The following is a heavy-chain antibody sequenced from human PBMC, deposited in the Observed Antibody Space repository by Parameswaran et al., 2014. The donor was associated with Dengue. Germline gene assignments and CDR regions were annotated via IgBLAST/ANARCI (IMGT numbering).Heavy chain of an antibody. CDR2: IDPSDSYT. CDR3: ATIDYYYYYGMDV. Sequence: VRQMPGKGLEWMGRIDPSDSYTNYSPSFQGHVTISADKSISTAYLQWSSLKASDTAMYYCATIDYYYYYGMDVWGQGTTVTVSS. V-gene: IGHV5-10-1*01. J-gene: IGHJ6*02. D-gene: IGHD2/OR15-2a*01.